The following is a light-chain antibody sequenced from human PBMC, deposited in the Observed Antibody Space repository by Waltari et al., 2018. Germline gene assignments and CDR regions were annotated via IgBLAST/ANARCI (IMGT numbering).Light chain of an antibody. CDR1: QSISTY. Sequence: DIQMTQPPSSLSASVGDRVAITCRARQSISTYLNWYQQKPGTAPKLLIYVSSSLQSGVPSRFSGSGSGTDFTLTISSLQPEDFATYYCQQSYSTPLSFGGGTKVEIK. CDR3: QQSYSTPLS. V-gene: IGKV1-39*01. CDR2: VSS. J-gene: IGKJ4*01.